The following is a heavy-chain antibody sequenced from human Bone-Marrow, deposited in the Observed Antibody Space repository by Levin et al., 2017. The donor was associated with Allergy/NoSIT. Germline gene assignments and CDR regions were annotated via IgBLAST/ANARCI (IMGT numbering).Heavy chain of an antibody. CDR2: IWYDGSNK. D-gene: IGHD2-21*02. J-gene: IGHJ6*02. V-gene: IGHV3-33*01. CDR3: ARATNVPKGRRVTVYYGMDG. Sequence: GESLKISCAASGFTFSSYGMHWVRQAPGKGLEWVAVIWYDGSNKYYADSVKGRFTISRDNSKNTLYLQMNSLRAEDTAVYYCARATNVPKGRRVTVYYGMDGWGQGTTVTVSS. CDR1: GFTFSSYG.